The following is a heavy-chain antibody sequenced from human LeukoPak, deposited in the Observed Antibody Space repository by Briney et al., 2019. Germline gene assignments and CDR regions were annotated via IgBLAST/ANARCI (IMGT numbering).Heavy chain of an antibody. J-gene: IGHJ4*02. CDR2: IKQDGSET. V-gene: IGHV3-7*03. CDR3: AREILRDGSYLIED. D-gene: IGHD1-26*01. CDR1: GFIFRSYW. Sequence: GGSLRLSCAASGFIFRSYWMSWVRQAPGKGLEWVANIKQDGSETYYVDSVKGRFTISRDNGKNSLYLQMSSLRADDTAMYYCAREILRDGSYLIEDWGQGILVTVS.